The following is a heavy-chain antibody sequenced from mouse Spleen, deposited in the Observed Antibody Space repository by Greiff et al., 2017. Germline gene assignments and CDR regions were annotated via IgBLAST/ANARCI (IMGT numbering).Heavy chain of an antibody. CDR1: GYAFSSYW. Sequence: VQLQQSGAELVKPGASVKISCKASGYAFSSYWMNWVKQRPGKGLEWIGQIYPGDGDTNYNGKFKGKATLTADKSSSTAYMQLSSLTSEDSAVYFCARRPYYSNYENAMDYWGQGTSVTVSS. CDR2: IYPGDGDT. J-gene: IGHJ4*01. CDR3: ARRPYYSNYENAMDY. V-gene: IGHV1-80*01. D-gene: IGHD2-5*01.